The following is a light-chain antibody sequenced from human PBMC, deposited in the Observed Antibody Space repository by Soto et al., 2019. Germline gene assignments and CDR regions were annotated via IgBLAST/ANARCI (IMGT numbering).Light chain of an antibody. CDR1: QSVNSGY. V-gene: IGKV3-20*01. J-gene: IGKJ1*01. CDR3: HQYGFSPAT. CDR2: GVS. Sequence: PGERATLSCRASQSVNSGYIAWYRQKPGQAPKLLIFGVSTRATGIPDRFRGSGSGTDFTLTISRLEPEDFAVYFCHQYGFSPATFGQVTKVDVK.